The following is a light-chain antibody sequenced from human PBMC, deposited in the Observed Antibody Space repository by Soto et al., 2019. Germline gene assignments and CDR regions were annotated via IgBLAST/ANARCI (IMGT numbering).Light chain of an antibody. CDR2: EVS. Sequence: QSALTQPASVSGSPGQSITISCTGTSSDVGGYNYVSWYQQHPGKAPKLMIYEVSNRPSGVSNHFSGSKSGNTASLTISGLQAEDEADYYCSSYTSSSTLWVFGGGTKVTVL. J-gene: IGLJ3*02. CDR3: SSYTSSSTLWV. CDR1: SSDVGGYNY. V-gene: IGLV2-14*01.